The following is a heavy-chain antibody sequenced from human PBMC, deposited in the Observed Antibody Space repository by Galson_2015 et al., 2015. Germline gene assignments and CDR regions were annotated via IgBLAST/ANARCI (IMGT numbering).Heavy chain of an antibody. CDR2: IFPYTSYT. Sequence: QSGAEVKKPGESLKISCTGSGSTFTNYWIGWVRQMPGKGLEWMGIIFPYTSYTTYSPSFQGQVTISVDRSISTAYLQWSSLKASDTAMYYCATRGADFGDYYVAYWGQGTLVTVSS. CDR1: GSTFTNYW. CDR3: ATRGADFGDYYVAY. J-gene: IGHJ4*02. D-gene: IGHD4-17*01. V-gene: IGHV5-51*01.